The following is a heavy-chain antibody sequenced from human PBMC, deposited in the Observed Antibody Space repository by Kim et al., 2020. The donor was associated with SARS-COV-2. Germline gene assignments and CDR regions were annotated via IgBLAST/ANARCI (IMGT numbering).Heavy chain of an antibody. Sequence: ASVKVSCKASGYTFTSYDINWVRQATGQGLEWMGWMNPNSGNTGYAQKFQGRVTMTRNTSISTAYMELSSLRSEDTAVYYCASWWRGTNYYGMDVWGQGTTVTVSS. J-gene: IGHJ6*02. V-gene: IGHV1-8*01. CDR3: ASWWRGTNYYGMDV. CDR1: GYTFTSYD. CDR2: MNPNSGNT. D-gene: IGHD1-26*01.